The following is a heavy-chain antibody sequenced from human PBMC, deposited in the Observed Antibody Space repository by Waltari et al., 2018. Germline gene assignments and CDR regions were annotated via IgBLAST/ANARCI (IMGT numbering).Heavy chain of an antibody. CDR2: INHSGST. Sequence: QVQLQQWGAGLLKPSETLSLTCAVYGGSFSGYYWSWIRQPPGKGLEWIGEINHSGSTNYNPSRKSRVTISVATSKNQFSLKLSSVTAAYTSVYYCANTARGFPFDYWGQGTLVTVSS. CDR1: GGSFSGYY. CDR3: ANTARGFPFDY. D-gene: IGHD2-2*02. V-gene: IGHV4-34*01. J-gene: IGHJ4*02.